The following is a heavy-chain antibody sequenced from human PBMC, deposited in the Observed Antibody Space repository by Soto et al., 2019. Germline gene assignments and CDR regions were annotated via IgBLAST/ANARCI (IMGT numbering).Heavy chain of an antibody. V-gene: IGHV3-30-3*01. D-gene: IGHD6-19*01. CDR3: ARGGAVASSWYFDL. Sequence: QVQVVESGGGVVQPGRSLRLSCAASGFTFSSFAFHWVRQAPGKGLEWVTAISYNGINIYYADSVKGRFTISRDNSKNTLYLEMNSLRAEDTARYYCARGGAVASSWYFDLWGRGPLVTVSS. CDR1: GFTFSSFA. CDR2: ISYNGINI. J-gene: IGHJ2*01.